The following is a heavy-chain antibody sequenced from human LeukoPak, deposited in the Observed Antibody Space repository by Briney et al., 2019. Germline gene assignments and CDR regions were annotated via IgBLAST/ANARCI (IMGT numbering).Heavy chain of an antibody. D-gene: IGHD3-3*01. Sequence: GASVKVSCKASGYTFTSYGISWVRQAPGQGLEWMGWISAYNGNTNYAQKLQGRVTMTTDTSTSTAYMELRSLRSDDTAVCYCARDAYYDFWSGYQGAFDIWGQGTMVTVSS. CDR2: ISAYNGNT. V-gene: IGHV1-18*01. J-gene: IGHJ3*02. CDR3: ARDAYYDFWSGYQGAFDI. CDR1: GYTFTSYG.